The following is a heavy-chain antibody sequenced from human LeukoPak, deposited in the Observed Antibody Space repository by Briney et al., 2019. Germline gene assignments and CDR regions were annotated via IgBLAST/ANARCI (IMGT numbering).Heavy chain of an antibody. D-gene: IGHD4-11*01. J-gene: IGHJ4*02. V-gene: IGHV1-8*01. CDR1: AYTFTSYD. CDR3: ARGPHYSTPAPSKGRGDF. Sequence: SVKVSCKASAYTFTSYDIHWVRQASGQGLEWMGWMNPSSGNTGYAQKFQGRVTMTSNSSINTAYMELSSLRSEDTAMYYCARGPHYSTPAPSKGRGDFWGQGTLVTVSS. CDR2: MNPSSGNT.